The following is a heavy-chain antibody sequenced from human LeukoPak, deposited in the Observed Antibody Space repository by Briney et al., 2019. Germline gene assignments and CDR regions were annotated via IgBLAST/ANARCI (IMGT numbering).Heavy chain of an antibody. CDR2: INPNSGGT. V-gene: IGHV1-2*02. D-gene: IGHD6-19*01. CDR3: ARPRVAGSAFRYYFDY. J-gene: IGHJ4*02. Sequence: GASVKVSCKASGYTFTGYYIHWVRQAPGQGLEWMGWINPNSGGTKYTQKFQGRVTMTGDTSISTAYMELSRLRSDDTAVYYCARPRVAGSAFRYYFDYWGQGTLVTVSS. CDR1: GYTFTGYY.